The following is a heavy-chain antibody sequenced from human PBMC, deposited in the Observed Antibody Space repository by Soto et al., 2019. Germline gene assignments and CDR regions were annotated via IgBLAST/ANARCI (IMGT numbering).Heavy chain of an antibody. V-gene: IGHV4-59*01. CDR3: ARPDSSGYYDYFDY. Sequence: SETLSLTCTVSGGSISSYYWSWIRQPPGKGLEWIGYIYYSGSTNYNPSLKSRVTISVDTSKNQFSLKLSSVTAADTAVYYCARPDSSGYYDYFDYWGQGTLVTVSS. CDR1: GGSISSYY. D-gene: IGHD3-22*01. J-gene: IGHJ4*02. CDR2: IYYSGST.